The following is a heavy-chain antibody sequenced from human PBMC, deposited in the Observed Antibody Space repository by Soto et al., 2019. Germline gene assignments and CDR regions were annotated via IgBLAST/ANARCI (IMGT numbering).Heavy chain of an antibody. Sequence: LSLTCTVSGGSISSSSYYWGWIRQLPGKGLEWIGSIYYSGSTYYNPSLKSRVTISVDTSKNQFSLKLSSVTAADTAVYYCARGSPHYDFWSGYYYYYYGMDVWGQGTTVTVSS. J-gene: IGHJ6*02. CDR3: ARGSPHYDFWSGYYYYYYGMDV. CDR1: GGSISSSSYY. D-gene: IGHD3-3*01. V-gene: IGHV4-39*01. CDR2: IYYSGST.